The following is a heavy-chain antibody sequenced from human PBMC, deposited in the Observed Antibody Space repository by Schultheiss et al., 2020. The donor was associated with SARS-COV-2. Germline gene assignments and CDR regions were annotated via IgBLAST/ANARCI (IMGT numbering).Heavy chain of an antibody. D-gene: IGHD3-16*02. CDR2: IRSKAYGGTT. CDR3: TRYYDYVWGSYRDGSDY. Sequence: GGSLRLSCAASGFTFSSYDMHWVRQAPGKGLEWVGFIRSKAYGGTTEYAASVKGRFTISRDDSKSIAYLQMNSLKTEDTAVYYCTRYYDYVWGSYRDGSDYWGQGTLVTVSS. V-gene: IGHV3-49*04. CDR1: GFTFSSYD. J-gene: IGHJ4*02.